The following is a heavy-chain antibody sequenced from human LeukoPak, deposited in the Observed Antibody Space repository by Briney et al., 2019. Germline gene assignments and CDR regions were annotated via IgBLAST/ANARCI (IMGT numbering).Heavy chain of an antibody. J-gene: IGHJ4*02. CDR3: ARAPLRIVGATKPNFDY. CDR2: INPNSGGT. V-gene: IGHV1-2*02. D-gene: IGHD1-26*01. CDR1: GYTFTGYY. Sequence: ASVKVSCKASGYTFTGYYMHWVRQAPGQGLEWMGWINPNSGGTNYAQKFQGRVTMTRDTSISTAYMELSRLRSDDTAVYYCARAPLRIVGATKPNFDYWGQGTLVTVSS.